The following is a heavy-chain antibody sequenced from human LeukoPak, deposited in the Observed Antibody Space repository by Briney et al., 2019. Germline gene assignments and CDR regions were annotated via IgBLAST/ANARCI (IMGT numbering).Heavy chain of an antibody. J-gene: IGHJ4*02. CDR2: IHYSGST. Sequence: SETLSLTCTVSGGSISSSSNHWGWIRQPPGKGLEWIGSIHYSGSTYYNPSLKSRVTISVDTSKNQFSLKLSSVTAADTAVYYCARGSYIQQLANDYWGQGTLVTVSS. V-gene: IGHV4-39*07. CDR1: GGSISSSSNH. CDR3: ARGSYIQQLANDY. D-gene: IGHD6-13*01.